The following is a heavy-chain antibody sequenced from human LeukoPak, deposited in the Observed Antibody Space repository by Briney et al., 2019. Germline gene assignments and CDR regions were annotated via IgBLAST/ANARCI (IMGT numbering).Heavy chain of an antibody. Sequence: GASVKVSCKASGYTFTSYGISWVRQAPGQGLEWMGWINPNSGGTNYAQKFQGRVTMTRDTSISTAYMELSRLRSDDTAVYYCARGPYYDFWSGYYADYWGQGTLVTVSS. V-gene: IGHV1-2*02. CDR3: ARGPYYDFWSGYYADY. J-gene: IGHJ4*02. CDR2: INPNSGGT. D-gene: IGHD3-3*01. CDR1: GYTFTSYG.